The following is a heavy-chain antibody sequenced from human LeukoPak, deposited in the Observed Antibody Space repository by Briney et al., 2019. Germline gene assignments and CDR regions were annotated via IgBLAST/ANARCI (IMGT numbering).Heavy chain of an antibody. CDR2: IYPGDSDT. Sequence: GESLKISCQGSGYSFTSYWIGWVRQMPGKGLEWMGIIYPGDSDTRYSPSFQGQATISADKSISTAYLQWSSLKASDNAMYYCARYDSGSFSEIGYWGQGTLVTVSS. J-gene: IGHJ4*02. D-gene: IGHD1-26*01. CDR1: GYSFTSYW. CDR3: ARYDSGSFSEIGY. V-gene: IGHV5-51*01.